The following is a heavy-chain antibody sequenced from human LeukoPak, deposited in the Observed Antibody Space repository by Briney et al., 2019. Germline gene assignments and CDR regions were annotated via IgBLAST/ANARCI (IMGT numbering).Heavy chain of an antibody. Sequence: ASVKVSCKASGYTFTGYYMHWVRQAPGQGLEWMGWINPNNGGTKYAQKFQGRVTMTRDTSISTAYMELSRLSSDDTAVYYCARFPGGAEYRHYYHMDVWGTGTTVTVSS. CDR3: ARFPGGAEYRHYYHMDV. CDR1: GYTFTGYY. CDR2: INPNNGGT. D-gene: IGHD1-14*01. V-gene: IGHV1-2*02. J-gene: IGHJ6*03.